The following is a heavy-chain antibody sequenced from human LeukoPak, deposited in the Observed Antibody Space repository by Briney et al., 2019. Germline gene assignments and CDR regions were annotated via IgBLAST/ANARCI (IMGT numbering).Heavy chain of an antibody. CDR3: ARQEMATVDY. D-gene: IGHD5-24*01. Sequence: SETLSLTCTVSGGSISSSSYYWGWIRQPPGNGLEWIGSIYYSGSTYYNPSLKSRVTISVDTSKNQFSLKLSSVTAADTAVYYCARQEMATVDYWGQGTLVTVSS. J-gene: IGHJ4*02. V-gene: IGHV4-39*01. CDR2: IYYSGST. CDR1: GGSISSSSYY.